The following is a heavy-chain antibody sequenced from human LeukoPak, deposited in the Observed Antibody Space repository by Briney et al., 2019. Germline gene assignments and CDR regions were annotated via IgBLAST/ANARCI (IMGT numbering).Heavy chain of an antibody. CDR1: GYTFTGYY. D-gene: IGHD3-3*01. J-gene: IGHJ4*02. Sequence: GASVKVSCKASGYTFTGYYMHWVRQAPGQGLEWMGWINPNSGGTNYAQKFQGGVTMTRDTSISTAYMELSRLRSDDTAVYYCARVTPHYDFWSGYSSDWGQGTLVTVSS. V-gene: IGHV1-2*02. CDR3: ARVTPHYDFWSGYSSD. CDR2: INPNSGGT.